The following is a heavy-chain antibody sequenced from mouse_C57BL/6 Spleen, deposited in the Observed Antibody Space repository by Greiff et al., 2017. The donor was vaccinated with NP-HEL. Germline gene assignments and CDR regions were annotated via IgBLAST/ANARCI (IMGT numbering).Heavy chain of an antibody. Sequence: VQLQQSGPELVKPGASVKISCKASGYSFTGYYMNWVKQSPETSLEWIGEINPSTGGTTYNQKFKAKATLTVDKSSSTAYMQLKSLTSEDSAVYYCARRGLRYWYFDVWGTGTTVTVSS. D-gene: IGHD1-1*01. J-gene: IGHJ1*03. CDR3: ARRGLRYWYFDV. V-gene: IGHV1-42*01. CDR1: GYSFTGYY. CDR2: INPSTGGT.